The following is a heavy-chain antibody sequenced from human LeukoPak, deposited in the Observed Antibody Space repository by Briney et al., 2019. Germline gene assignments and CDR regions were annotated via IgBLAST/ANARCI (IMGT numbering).Heavy chain of an antibody. Sequence: SQTLSLTCAVSGGSISSGGYSWSWIRQPPGKGLEWIGYIYHSGSTYYNPSLKSRVTISVDRSKNQLSLKLSSVTAADTAVYYCARGGLVVRGTNNWFDPWGQGTLVTVSS. CDR3: ARGGLVVRGTNNWFDP. J-gene: IGHJ5*02. V-gene: IGHV4-30-2*01. D-gene: IGHD3-10*01. CDR1: GGSISSGGYS. CDR2: IYHSGST.